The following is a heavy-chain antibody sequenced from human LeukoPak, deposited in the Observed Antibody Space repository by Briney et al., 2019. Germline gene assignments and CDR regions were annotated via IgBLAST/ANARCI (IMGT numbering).Heavy chain of an antibody. J-gene: IGHJ4*02. CDR2: INPNSGGT. V-gene: IGHV1-2*02. CDR1: GYTFTGYY. D-gene: IGHD2-2*01. Sequence: ASVNVSCKASGYTFTGYYMHWVRQAPGQGLEWMAWINPNSGGTNYAQKFQGRVTMTRDTSITTAYLELSSLRSDDTAVYYCAREVDCSSPSCQLDYWGQGTLVTVSS. CDR3: AREVDCSSPSCQLDY.